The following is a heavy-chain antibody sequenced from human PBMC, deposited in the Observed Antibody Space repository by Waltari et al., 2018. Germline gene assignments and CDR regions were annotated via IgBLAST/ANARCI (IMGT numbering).Heavy chain of an antibody. V-gene: IGHV3-7*03. CDR3: ATYRWLGY. D-gene: IGHD3-10*01. J-gene: IGHJ4*02. CDR2: INYNGNEK. CDR1: DFTFSTFW. Sequence: EVQLVESGGGLVKPGGSLRPSCVVSDFTFSTFWMTWVRQAPGGGLELVANINYNGNEKNYVDSVKGRFTISRDNARSSLYLQMNSLRVEDTAVYYCATYRWLGYWGQGALVTVSS.